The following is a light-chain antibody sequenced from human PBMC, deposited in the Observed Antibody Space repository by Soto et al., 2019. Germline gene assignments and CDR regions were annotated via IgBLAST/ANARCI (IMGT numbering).Light chain of an antibody. Sequence: QAVVTQPPSVSGAPGQRVTISCTGSGSNIGAGYDIHWYQQVPGTAPKPLIYANTNRASGVPDRFSGSKSGTSASLAITGRQAEDEADYYCQTYDTSLSGYVFGPGTKLTVL. CDR1: GSNIGAGYD. J-gene: IGLJ1*01. CDR2: ANT. V-gene: IGLV1-40*01. CDR3: QTYDTSLSGYV.